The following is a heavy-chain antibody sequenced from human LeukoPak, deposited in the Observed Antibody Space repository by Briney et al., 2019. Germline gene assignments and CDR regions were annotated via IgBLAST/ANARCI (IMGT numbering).Heavy chain of an antibody. D-gene: IGHD3-22*01. CDR3: ASSTSDSSGYYPDY. Sequence: GASVKVSCKASGYTFTSYGISWVRQAPGQGLEWMGRIIPILGIANYAQKFQGRVTITADKSTSTAYMELSSLRSEDTAVYYCASSTSDSSGYYPDYWGQGTLVTVSS. J-gene: IGHJ4*02. CDR1: GYTFTSYG. CDR2: IIPILGIA. V-gene: IGHV1-69*04.